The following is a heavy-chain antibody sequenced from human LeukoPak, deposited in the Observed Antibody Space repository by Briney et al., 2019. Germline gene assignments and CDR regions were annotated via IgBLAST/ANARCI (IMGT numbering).Heavy chain of an antibody. Sequence: GGSLRLSCAASGFTVSGNYMSWVRQAPGKGLEWVSVIHSGGSTFYADPVKGRFTISRDNSKNTLYLQMGSLRAEDTAVYYCARVKSGYSYGSLDNWGRGTLVTVSS. D-gene: IGHD5-18*01. J-gene: IGHJ4*02. V-gene: IGHV3-53*01. CDR3: ARVKSGYSYGSLDN. CDR2: IHSGGST. CDR1: GFTVSGNY.